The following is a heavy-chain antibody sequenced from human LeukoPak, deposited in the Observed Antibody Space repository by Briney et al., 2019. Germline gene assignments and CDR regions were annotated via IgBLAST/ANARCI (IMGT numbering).Heavy chain of an antibody. D-gene: IGHD1-26*01. J-gene: IGHJ4*02. V-gene: IGHV4-39*01. Sequence: SETLSLTCTVSGGSFSSSTYYWAWIRQSPGMGLEWIASIYNSASTSYNPSLKSRVTISVDTSKNQFSLKLSSVTAADTAVYYCARNSSYSGSSTPRAGFDYWGQGTLVTVSS. CDR2: IYNSAST. CDR3: ARNSSYSGSSTPRAGFDY. CDR1: GGSFSSSTYY.